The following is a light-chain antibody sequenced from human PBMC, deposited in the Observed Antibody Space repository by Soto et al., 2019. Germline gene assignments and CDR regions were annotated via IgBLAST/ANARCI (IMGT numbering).Light chain of an antibody. CDR1: SRDICGYNY. CDR2: EVT. CDR3: SSYTSSSTRV. Sequence: QSALTQPAPVSGAPGQSIALSCTGNSRDICGYNYVSLYQKHPGKAPQLIIYEVTNRLSGVSNRFSGSKSGNTSSLTISGLQAEDEADYYCSSYTSSSTRVFGTGTKVPS. J-gene: IGLJ1*01. V-gene: IGLV2-14*01.